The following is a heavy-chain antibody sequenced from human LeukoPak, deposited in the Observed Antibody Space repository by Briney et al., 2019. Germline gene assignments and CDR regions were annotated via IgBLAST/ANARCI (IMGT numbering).Heavy chain of an antibody. CDR3: ARAVGYSYGFGGQFDY. CDR2: IKQDGSEK. J-gene: IGHJ4*02. Sequence: GGSLRLSCAASGFTFSNAWMSWVRQAPGKGLEWVANIKQDGSEKYYVDSVKGRFTISRDNAKNSLYLQMNSLRAEDTAVYYCARAVGYSYGFGGQFDYWGQGTLVTVSS. V-gene: IGHV3-7*03. D-gene: IGHD5-18*01. CDR1: GFTFSNAW.